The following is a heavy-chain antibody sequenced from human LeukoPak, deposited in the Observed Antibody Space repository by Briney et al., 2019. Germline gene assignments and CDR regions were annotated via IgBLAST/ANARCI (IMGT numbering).Heavy chain of an antibody. D-gene: IGHD3-3*01. CDR2: ISGSGGST. V-gene: IGHV3-23*01. Sequence: PGGSLRLSCAASGFTFSSYAMSWVRQAPGKGLEWVSAISGSGGSTYYADSVKGRFTISRDNSKNTLYLQMNSLRAEDTAVYYCAKSDAIFGVVIKYFQHWGQGTLVTVSS. CDR1: GFTFSSYA. CDR3: AKSDAIFGVVIKYFQH. J-gene: IGHJ1*01.